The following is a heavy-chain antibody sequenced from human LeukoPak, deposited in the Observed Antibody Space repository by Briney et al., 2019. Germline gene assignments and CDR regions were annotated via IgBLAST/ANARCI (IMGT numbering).Heavy chain of an antibody. Sequence: PGGSLRLSCSASGFTFPSFALAWVRQAPGKGLEWVSGIAAGATSTYYADSVKGRFTISREKSRKTVHLQMNHLRAEDTAVYYCLKSYDSGGYPLGDYWGQGTLVTVSS. CDR1: GFTFPSFA. V-gene: IGHV3-23*01. J-gene: IGHJ4*02. CDR2: IAAGATST. D-gene: IGHD3-22*01. CDR3: LKSYDSGGYPLGDY.